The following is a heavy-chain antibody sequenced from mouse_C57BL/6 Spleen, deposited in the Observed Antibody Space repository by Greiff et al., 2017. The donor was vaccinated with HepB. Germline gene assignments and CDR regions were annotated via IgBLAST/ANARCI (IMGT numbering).Heavy chain of an antibody. CDR1: GYTFTSYW. Sequence: VQLQQPGAELVMPGASVKLSCKASGYTFTSYWMHWVKQRPGQGLEWIGEIDPSDSYTNYNQKFKGKSTLTVDKSSSTAYMQLSSLTSEDSAVYYCARRVVATRGGFDYWGQGTTLTVSS. V-gene: IGHV1-69*01. CDR3: ARRVVATRGGFDY. CDR2: IDPSDSYT. J-gene: IGHJ2*01. D-gene: IGHD1-1*01.